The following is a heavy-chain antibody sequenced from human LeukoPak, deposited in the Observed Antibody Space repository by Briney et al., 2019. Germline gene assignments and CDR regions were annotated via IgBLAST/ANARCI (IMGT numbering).Heavy chain of an antibody. CDR2: INPNSGGT. J-gene: IGHJ3*02. CDR1: GYTFTGYY. D-gene: IGHD3-9*01. Sequence: ASVKVSCKASGYTFTGYYMHWVRQAPGQGLEWMGWINPNSGGTNYAQKFQGRVTMSRDTSISTAYMELSRLRSDDTAVYYCARDREGYYDILTGYYGVGAFDIWGQGTMVTVSS. V-gene: IGHV1-2*02. CDR3: ARDREGYYDILTGYYGVGAFDI.